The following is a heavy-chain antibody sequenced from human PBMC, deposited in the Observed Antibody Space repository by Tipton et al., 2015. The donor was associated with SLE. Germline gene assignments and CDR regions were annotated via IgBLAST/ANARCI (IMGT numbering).Heavy chain of an antibody. CDR2: IYYSGST. V-gene: IGHV4-30-4*01. Sequence: TLSLTCTVSGGSISSHYWSWIRQPPGKGLEWIGYIYYSGSTYYNPSLKSRVTISVDTSKNQFSLKLSSVTAADTAVYYCARGWERGYFDYWGQGTLVTVSS. CDR1: GGSISSHY. D-gene: IGHD1-1*01. J-gene: IGHJ4*02. CDR3: ARGWERGYFDY.